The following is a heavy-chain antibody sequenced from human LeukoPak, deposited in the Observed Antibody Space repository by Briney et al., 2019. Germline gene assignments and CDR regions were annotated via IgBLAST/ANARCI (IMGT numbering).Heavy chain of an antibody. CDR3: GTLLSNGPFDY. Sequence: YTFTGYYXXWVRQAPGQGGEGMLYIYPNSAPTNSSQNFQARVTITSDTSISTAYMELSGLRSDDTAVYYCGTLLSNGPFDYWGQGSLVTVSS. CDR1: YTFTGYY. CDR2: IYPNSAPT. V-gene: IGHV1-2*02. J-gene: IGHJ4*02.